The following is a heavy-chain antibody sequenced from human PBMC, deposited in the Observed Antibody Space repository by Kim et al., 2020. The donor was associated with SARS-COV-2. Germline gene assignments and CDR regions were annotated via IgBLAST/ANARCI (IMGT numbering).Heavy chain of an antibody. D-gene: IGHD6-6*01. J-gene: IGHJ4*02. CDR2: IDPSDSYT. Sequence: GESLKISCKGSGYRFTSYWISWVRQMPGKGLEWMGRIDPSDSYTNYSPSFQGHVIISADKSISTAYLQWSSLKASDTAMYYCARHGAGYSSSSECNYWGQGTLVTVSS. CDR1: GYRFTSYW. V-gene: IGHV5-10-1*01. CDR3: ARHGAGYSSSSECNY.